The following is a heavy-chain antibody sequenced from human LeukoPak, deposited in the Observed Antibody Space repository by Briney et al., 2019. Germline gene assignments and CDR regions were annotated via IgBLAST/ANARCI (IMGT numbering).Heavy chain of an antibody. J-gene: IGHJ4*02. CDR2: ISAYNGNT. CDR1: GYTFTSYG. Sequence: ASVTVSCTASGYTFTSYGISWVRQAPGQGLEWMGWISAYNGNTNYAQKLQGRVTMTTDTSTSTAYMELRSLRSDDTAVYYCARDLYGDYFAYWGQGTLVTVSS. D-gene: IGHD4-17*01. CDR3: ARDLYGDYFAY. V-gene: IGHV1-18*01.